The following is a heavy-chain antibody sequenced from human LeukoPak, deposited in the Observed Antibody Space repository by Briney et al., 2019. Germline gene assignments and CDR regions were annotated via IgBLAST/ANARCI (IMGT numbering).Heavy chain of an antibody. CDR3: AKDPSDSSSY. Sequence: SGGSLRLSCAVSGFTFSSYAMSWVRQAPGKGLEWVSSSSGSGDSTYYAGSVKGQFTISRDNSKNTLYLQMNSLRAEDTAVYYCAKDPSDSSSYWGQGTLVTVSS. J-gene: IGHJ4*02. CDR2: SSGSGDST. V-gene: IGHV3-23*01. CDR1: GFTFSSYA. D-gene: IGHD6-6*01.